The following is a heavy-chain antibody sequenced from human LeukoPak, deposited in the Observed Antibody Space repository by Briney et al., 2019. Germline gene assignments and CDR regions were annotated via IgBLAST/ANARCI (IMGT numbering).Heavy chain of an antibody. V-gene: IGHV4-61*02. CDR1: GGSISSGSYY. CDR3: ARGESAGYCSSTSCSHWFDP. Sequence: SQTLSLTCTVSGGSISSGSYYWSWIRQPAGKGLEWIGRIYTSGSTNYNPSLKSRVTISVDTSKNQFSLKLSSVTAADTAVYYCARGESAGYCSSTSCSHWFDPWGQGTLVTVSS. CDR2: IYTSGST. J-gene: IGHJ5*02. D-gene: IGHD2-2*01.